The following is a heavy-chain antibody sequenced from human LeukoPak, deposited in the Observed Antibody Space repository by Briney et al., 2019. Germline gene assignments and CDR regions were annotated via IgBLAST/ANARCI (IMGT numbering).Heavy chain of an antibody. J-gene: IGHJ4*02. V-gene: IGHV3-74*01. CDR3: ALNMVGGQIFDF. CDR2: INSDGSST. Sequence: PGGSLRLSCAASGFTFSSYWMHWVRQAPGKGLVWVSRINSDGSSTSYADSVKGRFTISRDNAKNSLYLQMNSLRAEDTAVYYCALNMVGGQIFDFWGQGTLVTVSS. CDR1: GFTFSSYW. D-gene: IGHD3-10*01.